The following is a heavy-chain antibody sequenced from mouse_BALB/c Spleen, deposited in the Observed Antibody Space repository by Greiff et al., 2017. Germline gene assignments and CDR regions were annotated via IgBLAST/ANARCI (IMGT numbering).Heavy chain of an antibody. Sequence: EVQLQESGPGLVKPSQSLSLTCTVTGYSITSDYAWNWIRQFPGNKLEWMGYISYSGSTSYNPSLKSRISITRDTSKNQFFLQLNSVTTEDTATYYCARYYGYDAWFAYWGQGTLVTVSA. CDR3: ARYYGYDAWFAY. V-gene: IGHV3-2*02. CDR2: ISYSGST. CDR1: GYSITSDYA. D-gene: IGHD2-2*01. J-gene: IGHJ3*01.